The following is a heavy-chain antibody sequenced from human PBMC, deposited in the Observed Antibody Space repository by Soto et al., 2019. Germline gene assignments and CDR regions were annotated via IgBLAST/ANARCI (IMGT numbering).Heavy chain of an antibody. CDR3: ARDRDDYGSGNYYNRIDF. CDR2: IIPIFGTP. Sequence: QVQLVQSGAEVKKPGSSVKVSCKASGGIFSTYAISWLRKAPGQGLEWMGGIIPIFGTPNYAQRFQGRDIITADESTTTSYMELSRLKSEDTAVYYCARDRDDYGSGNYYNRIDFWGQGTLVTVSS. D-gene: IGHD3-10*01. CDR1: GGIFSTYA. J-gene: IGHJ4*02. V-gene: IGHV1-69*01.